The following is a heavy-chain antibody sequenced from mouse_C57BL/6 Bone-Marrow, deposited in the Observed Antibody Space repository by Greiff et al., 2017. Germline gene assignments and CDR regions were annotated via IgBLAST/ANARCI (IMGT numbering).Heavy chain of an antibody. V-gene: IGHV1-63*01. CDR3: ARCVPYYAMDY. Sequence: QVQLQQSGAELVRPGTSVKMSCKASGYTFTNYWIGWAKQRPGHGLEWIGDIYPGGGYTNYNEKFKGKATLTADKSSSTAYMQFSSLTSEDSAIYYVARCVPYYAMDYWGQGTSVTVSS. CDR2: IYPGGGYT. J-gene: IGHJ4*01. CDR1: GYTFTNYW.